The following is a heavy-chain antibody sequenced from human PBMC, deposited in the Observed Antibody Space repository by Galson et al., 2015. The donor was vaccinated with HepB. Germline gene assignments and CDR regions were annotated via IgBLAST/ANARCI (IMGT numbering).Heavy chain of an antibody. CDR3: ARGYSYGSNWFDP. CDR1: GFTFSSYA. V-gene: IGHV3-30-3*01. Sequence: SLRLSCAASGFTFSSYAMHWVRQAPGKGLEWVAVISYDGSNKYYADSVKGRFTISRDNSKNTLYLQMNSLRAEDTAVYYCARGYSYGSNWFDPWGQGTLVTVSS. J-gene: IGHJ5*02. CDR2: ISYDGSNK. D-gene: IGHD5-18*01.